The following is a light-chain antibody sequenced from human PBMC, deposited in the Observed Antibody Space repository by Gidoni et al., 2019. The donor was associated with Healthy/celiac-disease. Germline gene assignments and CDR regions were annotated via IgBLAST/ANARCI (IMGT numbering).Light chain of an antibody. Sequence: IQLTPSPSPLSASVGDRVTITCRASQSISSYLNWYQQKPGKAPKLLIYDASSLQSGVPSRFSGSGSGTDFTLTISSLQPEDFATYYCQQSYSNPYTFGQGTKLEIK. CDR2: DAS. CDR1: QSISSY. J-gene: IGKJ2*01. CDR3: QQSYSNPYT. V-gene: IGKV1-39*01.